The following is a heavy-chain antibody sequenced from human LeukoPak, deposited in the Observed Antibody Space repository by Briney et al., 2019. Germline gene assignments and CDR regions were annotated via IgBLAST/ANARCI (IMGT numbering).Heavy chain of an antibody. Sequence: SEALPLTCTVSGGSISSSSYYWGWIRQPPGKGLEWIGSIYYSGSTYYNPSLKSRVTISVDTSKNQFSLKLSSVTAADTAVYYCARGIAVAGTPYFDYWGQGTLVTVSS. V-gene: IGHV4-39*07. CDR1: GGSISSSSYY. CDR2: IYYSGST. D-gene: IGHD6-19*01. J-gene: IGHJ4*02. CDR3: ARGIAVAGTPYFDY.